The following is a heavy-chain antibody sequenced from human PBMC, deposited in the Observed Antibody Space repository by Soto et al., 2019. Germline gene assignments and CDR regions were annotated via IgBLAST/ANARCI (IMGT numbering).Heavy chain of an antibody. Sequence: GASLKISCEYIGYSFPSYWIAWVLKMPGEGVEWMAIINPGDSETKYSPSFQGQVTISADKYINTAYLQWSSLKASDTAMYYCARHATEYHILTGLYFDYWGKGNQGTVYS. CDR1: GYSFPSYW. CDR2: INPGDSET. J-gene: IGHJ4*02. CDR3: ARHATEYHILTGLYFDY. D-gene: IGHD3-9*01. V-gene: IGHV5-51*01.